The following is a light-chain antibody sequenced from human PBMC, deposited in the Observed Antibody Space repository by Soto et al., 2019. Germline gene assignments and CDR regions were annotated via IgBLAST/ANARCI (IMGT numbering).Light chain of an antibody. V-gene: IGLV1-40*01. J-gene: IGLJ1*01. CDR2: GNT. Sequence: QSALTQPPSVSGAPGQRVTISCTGSSSNIGSTYDVQWYQQLPGTAPKLLIHGNTDRPSGVPDRFSGSKSGTSASLAITGLRADDEAVYYCQSYDDSLSVHYVFGTGTKATVL. CDR1: SSNIGSTYD. CDR3: QSYDDSLSVHYV.